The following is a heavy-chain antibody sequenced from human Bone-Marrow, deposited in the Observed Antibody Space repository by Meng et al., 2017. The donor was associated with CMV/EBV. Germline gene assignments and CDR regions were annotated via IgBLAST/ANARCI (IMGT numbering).Heavy chain of an antibody. CDR3: ARAQAGVGWFDP. Sequence: SVQVSCKASGYTFTSYGISWVRQAPGQGLEWMGWISAYNGNTNYAQKLQGRVTMTTNTSTSTAYMELRSLRSDDTAVYYSARAQAGVGWFDPWGQGTPVTVSS. J-gene: IGHJ5*02. D-gene: IGHD6-19*01. CDR1: GYTFTSYG. V-gene: IGHV1-18*01. CDR2: ISAYNGNT.